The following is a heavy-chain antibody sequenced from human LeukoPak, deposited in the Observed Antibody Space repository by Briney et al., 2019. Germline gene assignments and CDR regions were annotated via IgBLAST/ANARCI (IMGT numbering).Heavy chain of an antibody. CDR1: GFTFSSYG. CDR2: IWYDGSNK. V-gene: IGHV3-33*01. Sequence: GRSLRLSCAASGFTFSSYGMHWVRQAPGKGLEWVAVIWYDGSNKYYADSVKGRFTISRDNSKNTLYLQMNSLRAEDTAVYYCARDKEYDDPEAYYYYGMDVWGKGTTDTVSS. J-gene: IGHJ6*04. CDR3: ARDKEYDDPEAYYYYGMDV. D-gene: IGHD2/OR15-2a*01.